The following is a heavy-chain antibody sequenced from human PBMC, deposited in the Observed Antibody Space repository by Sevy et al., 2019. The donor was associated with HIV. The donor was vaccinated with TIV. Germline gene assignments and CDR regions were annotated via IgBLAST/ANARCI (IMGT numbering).Heavy chain of an antibody. Sequence: SETLSLTCTVSGGSMSSGSHYWSWIRQPAGKGLEWIGDIYTTWSTNYNPSLKSRVTISVDTSKNQFSLKLSSVTAADTAVYYCARKNGLYYFDYWGQGTLVTVSS. J-gene: IGHJ4*02. D-gene: IGHD2-8*01. CDR3: ARKNGLYYFDY. CDR1: GGSMSSGSHY. CDR2: IYTTWST. V-gene: IGHV4-61*09.